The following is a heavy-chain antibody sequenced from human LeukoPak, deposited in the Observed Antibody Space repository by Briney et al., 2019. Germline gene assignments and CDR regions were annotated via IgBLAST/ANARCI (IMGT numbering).Heavy chain of an antibody. CDR3: ARDRTEWELLGLDAFDI. D-gene: IGHD1-26*01. Sequence: ASVKVSCKASGYTFTSYGISWVRQAPGQGLEWMGWISAYNGNTNYAQKLQGRVTMTTDISTSTAYMELRSLRSDDTAVYYCARDRTEWELLGLDAFDIWGQGTMVTVSS. V-gene: IGHV1-18*01. CDR1: GYTFTSYG. J-gene: IGHJ3*02. CDR2: ISAYNGNT.